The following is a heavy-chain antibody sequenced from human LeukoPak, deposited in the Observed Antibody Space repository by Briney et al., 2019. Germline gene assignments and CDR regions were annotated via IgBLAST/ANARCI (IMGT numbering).Heavy chain of an antibody. D-gene: IGHD5-12*01. Sequence: ASETLSLTCTVSGGSISSYYWSWIRQPPGKGLEWIGYIYYSGSTNYNPSLKSRVTISVDTSKNQFSLKLSSVTAADTAVYYCARQGEGATIEYWGQGTLVTVSS. CDR3: ARQGEGATIEY. CDR1: GGSISSYY. CDR2: IYYSGST. J-gene: IGHJ4*02. V-gene: IGHV4-59*08.